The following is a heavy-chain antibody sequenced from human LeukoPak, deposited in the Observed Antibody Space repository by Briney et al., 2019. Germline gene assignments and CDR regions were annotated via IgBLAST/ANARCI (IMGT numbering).Heavy chain of an antibody. V-gene: IGHV4-34*01. CDR3: ARGQRHTTVTTYFDY. J-gene: IGHJ4*02. Sequence: SETLSLTCAVYGGSFSGYYWSWIRQPPGKGLEWIGEINHSGSTNYNPSLKSRVTISVDTSKNQFSLKLSSVTAADTAVYYCARGQRHTTVTTYFDYWGQGTLVTVSS. D-gene: IGHD4-17*01. CDR1: GGSFSGYY. CDR2: INHSGST.